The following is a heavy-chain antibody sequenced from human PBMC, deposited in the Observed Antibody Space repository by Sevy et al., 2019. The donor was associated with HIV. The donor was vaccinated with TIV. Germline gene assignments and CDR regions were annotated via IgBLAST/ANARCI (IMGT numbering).Heavy chain of an antibody. D-gene: IGHD4-17*01. J-gene: IGHJ6*02. CDR3: ARELTTAVTAKGNYYYGMDV. CDR2: ISSSSSYI. CDR1: GFTFSSYS. V-gene: IGHV3-21*01. Sequence: GGSLRLSCAASGFTFSSYSMNWVRQAPGKGLEWVSSISSSSSYIYYADSVKGRFTISRDNAKNSLYLQMNSLRAEDTAVYYCARELTTAVTAKGNYYYGMDVWGQGTTVTDSS.